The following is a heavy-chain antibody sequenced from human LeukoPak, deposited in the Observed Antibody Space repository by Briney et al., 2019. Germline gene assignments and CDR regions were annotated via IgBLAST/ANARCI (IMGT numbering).Heavy chain of an antibody. CDR3: ARQTRDYDILTGYFWPRLDV. J-gene: IGHJ6*04. CDR1: GGSISSSSSY. V-gene: IGHV4-39*01. CDR2: INHSGST. D-gene: IGHD3-9*01. Sequence: SETLSLTCTVSGGSISSSSSYWGWIRQPPGKGLEWIGEINHSGSTNYNPSLKSRVTISVDTSKNQFSLKLSSVTAADTAVYYCARQTRDYDILTGYFWPRLDVWGKGTTVTISS.